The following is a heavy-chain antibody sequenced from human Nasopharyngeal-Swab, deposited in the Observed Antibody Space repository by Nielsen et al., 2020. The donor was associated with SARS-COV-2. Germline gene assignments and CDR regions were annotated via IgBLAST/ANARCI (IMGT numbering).Heavy chain of an antibody. D-gene: IGHD3-16*01. V-gene: IGHV3-53*01. CDR2: IHPGGVS. Sequence: VRQAPGKGLEWVSIIHPGGVSAYADSVRGRFSISRDDFKNTLYLEMDSLRPEDTAVYYCATDKVRYDYALDYWGQGTLVTVSS. J-gene: IGHJ4*02. CDR3: ATDKVRYDYALDY.